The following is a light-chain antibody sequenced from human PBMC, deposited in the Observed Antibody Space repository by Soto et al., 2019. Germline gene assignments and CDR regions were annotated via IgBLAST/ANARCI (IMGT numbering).Light chain of an antibody. CDR3: NSYTSSSTLYV. J-gene: IGLJ1*01. CDR2: DVT. V-gene: IGLV2-14*03. CDR1: SGDIDTYDF. Sequence: QSVLTQPAAVSGSPGQSITISCTGTSGDIDTYDFVSWYQVHPGKAPKLMIYDVTYRPSGVSDRFTGSRSDNAASLTISGLQPEDEAVYYCNSYTSSSTLYVFGTGTKVTVL.